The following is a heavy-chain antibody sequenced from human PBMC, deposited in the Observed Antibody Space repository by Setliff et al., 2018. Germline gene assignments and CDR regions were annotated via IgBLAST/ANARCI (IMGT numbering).Heavy chain of an antibody. CDR1: GYTFTGHH. J-gene: IGHJ3*02. CDR2: INPNSGGT. Sequence: ASVKVSCKASGYTFTGHHLHWVRQALGQGLEWMGWINPNSGGTNYAQKFQGRVTMTRDTSISTAYMELSRLRSDDTAMYYCARDLIAVAATTAFDIWGQGTMVTVS. V-gene: IGHV1-2*02. D-gene: IGHD6-19*01. CDR3: ARDLIAVAATTAFDI.